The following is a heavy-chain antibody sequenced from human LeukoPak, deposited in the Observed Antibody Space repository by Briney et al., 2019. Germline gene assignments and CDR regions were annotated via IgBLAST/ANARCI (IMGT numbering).Heavy chain of an antibody. J-gene: IGHJ4*02. CDR1: GGSISSYY. V-gene: IGHV4-59*01. CDR3: ARVDYDSSGYYDWVFDY. D-gene: IGHD3-22*01. Sequence: PSETLSLTCTVSGGSISSYYWSWIRQPPGKGLEWMGYIYYSGSTNYNPSLKSRVTISVDTSKNQFSLKRSSVTATDTAVYYCARVDYDSSGYYDWVFDYWGQGTLVTVSS. CDR2: IYYSGST.